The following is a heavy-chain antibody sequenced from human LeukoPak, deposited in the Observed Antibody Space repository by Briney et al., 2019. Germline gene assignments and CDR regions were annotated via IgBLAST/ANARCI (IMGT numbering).Heavy chain of an antibody. J-gene: IGHJ3*02. V-gene: IGHV3-11*01. Sequence: GGSLRLSCAASGFTFSDYYMSWIRQAPGKGLEWVSYISSSGSTIYCADSVKGRFTISRDNAKNSLYLQMNSLRAEDTAVYYCASLLRDIVGDAFDIWGQGTMVTVSS. CDR3: ASLLRDIVGDAFDI. CDR2: ISSSGSTI. CDR1: GFTFSDYY. D-gene: IGHD2-21*01.